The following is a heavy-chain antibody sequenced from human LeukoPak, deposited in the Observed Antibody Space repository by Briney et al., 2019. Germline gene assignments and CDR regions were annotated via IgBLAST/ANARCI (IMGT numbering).Heavy chain of an antibody. CDR2: INAGNGNT. CDR3: ARGTYSAYELGSYMDV. Sequence: ASVKVSCKASGYAFASYAMHWVRQAPGQRLEWMGWINAGNGNTKYSQEFQGRVTITRDTSASTTYMELSSLRSEDTAVYYCARGTYSAYELGSYMDVWGKGTTVTVAS. CDR1: GYAFASYA. D-gene: IGHD5-12*01. J-gene: IGHJ6*03. V-gene: IGHV1-3*03.